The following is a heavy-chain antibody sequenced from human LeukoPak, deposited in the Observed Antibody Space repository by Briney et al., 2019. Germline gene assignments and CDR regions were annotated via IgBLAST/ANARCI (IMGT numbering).Heavy chain of an antibody. Sequence: PGGSLRLSCAASGFTFDSYAMGWVRQAPGKGLDWVSIISGSGSSTYYADSVKGRFTISRDNSKNTLYLQMNSLRAEDAAVYYCAKRIAAGGMVFDYWGQGTLVTVSS. V-gene: IGHV3-23*01. CDR3: AKRIAAGGMVFDY. D-gene: IGHD6-13*01. J-gene: IGHJ4*02. CDR2: ISGSGSST. CDR1: GFTFDSYA.